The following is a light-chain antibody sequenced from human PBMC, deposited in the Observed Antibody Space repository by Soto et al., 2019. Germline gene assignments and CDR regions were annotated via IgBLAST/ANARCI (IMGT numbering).Light chain of an antibody. J-gene: IGKJ4*01. CDR2: TAS. V-gene: IGKV1-5*03. Sequence: DIHMTQSPSTLSASVGDRVTITCRASQSISSWLAWYQQKPGKAPKLLIYTASSLESGVPSRFRGSGSGTEFTLTISSLQPDDFATYYCQQYNSYSGLTFGGGTKVEIK. CDR3: QQYNSYSGLT. CDR1: QSISSW.